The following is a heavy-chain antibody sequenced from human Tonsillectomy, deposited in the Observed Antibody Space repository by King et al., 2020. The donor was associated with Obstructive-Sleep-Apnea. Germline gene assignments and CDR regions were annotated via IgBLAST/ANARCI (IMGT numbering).Heavy chain of an antibody. CDR3: ARIPADYDVLTGYFRPFDY. V-gene: IGHV4-34*01. CDR1: GGSFSGYS. J-gene: IGHJ4*02. CDR2: INHVGNT. Sequence: HVQLQQWGARLLKPSETLSLTCAVYGGSFSGYSGSWIRQPPGRGLEWIGEINHVGNTNYNPSLKSRVTISVDTFKTQFSLRLTSVTAADTAVYFCARIPADYDVLTGYFRPFDYWGQGTLVTVSS. D-gene: IGHD3-9*01.